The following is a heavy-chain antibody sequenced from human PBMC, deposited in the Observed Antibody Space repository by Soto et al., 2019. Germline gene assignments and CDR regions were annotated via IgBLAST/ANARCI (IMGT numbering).Heavy chain of an antibody. CDR3: ARLFDY. V-gene: IGHV4-39*01. Sequence: SETLARTCTVSGGSLRSGSFFWGWIRQSPGKGLEWIGNIDYSGSTNCNPSLKSRVTISVDTSKNQVSLKLSSVTAADTALYYCARLFDYWGQGPLVTVSS. CDR1: GGSLRSGSFF. CDR2: IDYSGST. J-gene: IGHJ4*02.